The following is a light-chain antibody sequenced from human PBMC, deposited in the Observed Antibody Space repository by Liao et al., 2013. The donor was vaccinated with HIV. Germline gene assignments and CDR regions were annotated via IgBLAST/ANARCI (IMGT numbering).Light chain of an antibody. J-gene: IGLJ1*01. Sequence: SYELTQPPSVSVSPGQTASISCSGDKLGDKYVSWYQQKAGQSPVVVIYQDRKRPSGIPERFSGSNSGNTATLTISGTQAMDEADYYCQVWDSSSDHGVFGTGTKVTVL. CDR1: KLGDKY. CDR2: QDR. V-gene: IGLV3-1*01. CDR3: QVWDSSSDHGV.